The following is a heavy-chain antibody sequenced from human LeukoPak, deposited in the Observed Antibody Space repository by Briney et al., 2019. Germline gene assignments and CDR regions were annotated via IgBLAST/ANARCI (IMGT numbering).Heavy chain of an antibody. CDR2: IKQDGSEK. CDR3: AGPTYYYDSTGSLN. CDR1: GFTFSKYW. J-gene: IGHJ4*02. V-gene: IGHV3-7*05. Sequence: GASLRLSCVTSGFTFSKYWMTWVRQAPGKGLEWVANIKQDGSEKYYVDSVKGRFTISRDNAKNSLYLQMNSLRVEDTAVYYCAGPTYYYDSTGSLNWGQGILITVSS. D-gene: IGHD3-22*01.